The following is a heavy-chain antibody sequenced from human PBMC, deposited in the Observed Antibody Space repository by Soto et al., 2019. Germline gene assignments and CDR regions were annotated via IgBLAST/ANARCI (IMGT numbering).Heavy chain of an antibody. D-gene: IGHD5-12*01. CDR3: ARRYGMATFDY. CDR2: IYYSGST. J-gene: IGHJ4*02. Sequence: SETLSLTCTVSGGSISSSSYYWGWIRQPPGKGLEWIGSIYYSGSTYYNPSLKSRVTISVDTSKNQFSLKLSSVTAADTAVYYCARRYGMATFDYWGQGTLVTVSS. CDR1: GGSISSSSYY. V-gene: IGHV4-39*01.